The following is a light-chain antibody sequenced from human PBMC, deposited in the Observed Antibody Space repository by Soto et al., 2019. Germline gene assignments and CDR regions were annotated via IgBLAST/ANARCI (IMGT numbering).Light chain of an antibody. V-gene: IGKV3D-15*01. CDR3: QQYTDWPPSVP. Sequence: EIVLPQAPATLSVSPVESFPLYGRARQSVSDNLAWYQQKPGQAPRLLIYGASIRATDIPARFSGSVSWTEFSLTIRRLQSEDFAVYYGQQYTDWPPSVPCGQGTRLEIK. J-gene: IGKJ5*01. CDR2: GAS. CDR1: QSVSDN.